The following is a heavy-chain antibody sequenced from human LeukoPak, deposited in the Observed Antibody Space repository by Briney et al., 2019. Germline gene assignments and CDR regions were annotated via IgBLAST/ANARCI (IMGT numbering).Heavy chain of an antibody. CDR2: IWYDGSNK. V-gene: IGHV3-33*01. CDR3: VRVAVAGNLNNWFEP. Sequence: QPGGSLRLSCAASGFTFSNYGMHWVRQAPGKGLEWVAVIWYDGSNKYYADTLKGRFTISRDNSKNTLYLQMNSLRAEDTAVYYCVRVAVAGNLNNWFEPWGQGTLVTVSS. J-gene: IGHJ5*02. CDR1: GFTFSNYG. D-gene: IGHD6-19*01.